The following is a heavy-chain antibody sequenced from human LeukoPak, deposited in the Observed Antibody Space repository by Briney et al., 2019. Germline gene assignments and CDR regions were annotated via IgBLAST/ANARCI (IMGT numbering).Heavy chain of an antibody. D-gene: IGHD6-13*01. V-gene: IGHV4-59*01. CDR3: ARDLYRYSSFDY. CDR1: GGSISSYY. J-gene: IGHJ4*02. Sequence: NPSETLSLTCTVSGGSISSYYWSWIRQPPGKGLEWIGYIYYSGSTNYNPSLKSRVTITVDTSKNQFSLKLSSVTAADTAVYYCARDLYRYSSFDYWGQGTLVTVSS. CDR2: IYYSGST.